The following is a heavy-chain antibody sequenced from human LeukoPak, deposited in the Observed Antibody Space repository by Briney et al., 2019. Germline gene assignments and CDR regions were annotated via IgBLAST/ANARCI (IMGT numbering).Heavy chain of an antibody. J-gene: IGHJ4*02. D-gene: IGHD3-9*01. CDR2: ISYDGTNK. CDR3: AKDSYYDVFRAFIDY. V-gene: IGHV3-30*18. CDR1: GFTFSRYG. Sequence: GGSLRLSCAASGFTFSRYGMHWVRQAPGKGLEWVAVISYDGTNKYYADSVKGRFTISSDNSKNRLYLQMNSLRAEDTAVYYCAKDSYYDVFRAFIDYWGQGTLVTVSS.